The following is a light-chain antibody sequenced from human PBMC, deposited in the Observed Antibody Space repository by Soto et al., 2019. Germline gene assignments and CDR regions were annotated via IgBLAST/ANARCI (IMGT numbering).Light chain of an antibody. Sequence: EIVLTQSPGTLSLSPGERATLSCRASQSISSTYLAWYQQKPGQAPRLLIYGASGRATGIPDRFSGSGSGTDFTLTISRLEPEDFAVFFCQQYGTSEIIFGQGTRLEIK. CDR3: QQYGTSEII. CDR2: GAS. CDR1: QSISSTY. V-gene: IGKV3-20*01. J-gene: IGKJ5*01.